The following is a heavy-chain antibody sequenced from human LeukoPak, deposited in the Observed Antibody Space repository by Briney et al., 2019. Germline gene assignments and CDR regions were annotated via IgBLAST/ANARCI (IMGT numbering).Heavy chain of an antibody. Sequence: KPSETLSLTCTVSGGSISSYYWSWIRQPPGKGLEWLGYIYYSGSTNYNPSLKSRVTISVDTSKNQFSLKLSSVTAADTAVYYCARDRGDYGDYHGLWFDPWGQGTLVTVSS. V-gene: IGHV4-59*01. CDR3: ARDRGDYGDYHGLWFDP. D-gene: IGHD4-17*01. CDR2: IYYSGST. CDR1: GGSISSYY. J-gene: IGHJ5*02.